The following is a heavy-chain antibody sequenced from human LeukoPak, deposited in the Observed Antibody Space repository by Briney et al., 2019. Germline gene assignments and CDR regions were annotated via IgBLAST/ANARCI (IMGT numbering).Heavy chain of an antibody. CDR2: IIPIFGTA. V-gene: IGHV1-69*13. Sequence: SVKVSCKXSGGTFSSYAISWVRQAPRQGLEWMGRIIPIFGTANYAQKFQGRVTITADESTSTAYMELSSLRSEDTAVYYCARVGYCSSTSCHHLGFQFDPWGQGTLVTVSS. CDR3: ARVGYCSSTSCHHLGFQFDP. D-gene: IGHD2-2*01. CDR1: GGTFSSYA. J-gene: IGHJ5*02.